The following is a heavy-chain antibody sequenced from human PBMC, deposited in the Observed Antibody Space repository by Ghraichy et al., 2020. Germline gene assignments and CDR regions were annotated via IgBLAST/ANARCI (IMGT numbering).Heavy chain of an antibody. CDR3: ARGELLRGMDV. V-gene: IGHV4-31*03. CDR2: IYYSGST. Sequence: SETLSLTCTVSGGSISSGGYYWSWIRQHPGKGLEWIGYIYYSGSTYYNPSLKSRVTISVDTSKNQFSLKLSSVTAADTAVYYCARGELLRGMDVWGQGTTVTVSS. CDR1: GGSISSGGYY. J-gene: IGHJ6*02. D-gene: IGHD2-15*01.